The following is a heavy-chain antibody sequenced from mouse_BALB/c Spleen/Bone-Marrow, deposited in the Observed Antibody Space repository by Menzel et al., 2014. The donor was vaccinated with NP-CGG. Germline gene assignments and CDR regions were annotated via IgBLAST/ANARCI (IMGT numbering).Heavy chain of an antibody. D-gene: IGHD2-2*01. CDR2: ISSGGSNT. Sequence: VQLNQSGGGLVKPGGSLKLSCAASGFAFSGYDMSWVRQTPEKRLEWVAYISSGGSNTYYPDTVKGRFTISRDNAKNTLYLQMNSLKSEDTAMYYCARQRGYAYAMDYWGQGTSVTVSS. CDR1: GFAFSGYD. V-gene: IGHV5-12-1*01. CDR3: ARQRGYAYAMDY. J-gene: IGHJ4*01.